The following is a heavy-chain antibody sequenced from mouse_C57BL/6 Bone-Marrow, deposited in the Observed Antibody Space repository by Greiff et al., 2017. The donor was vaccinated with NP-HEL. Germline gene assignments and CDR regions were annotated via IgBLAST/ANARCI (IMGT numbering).Heavy chain of an antibody. D-gene: IGHD1-1*01. CDR2: IRLKSDNYAT. Sequence: EVKLMESGGGLVQPGGSMKLSCVASGFTFSNYWMNWVRQSPEKGLEWVAQIRLKSDNYATHYAESVKGRFTISRDDSKSSVYLQMNNLRAEDTGIYYCTGGTTVVADAMDYWGQGTSVTVSS. CDR1: GFTFSNYW. J-gene: IGHJ4*01. CDR3: TGGTTVVADAMDY. V-gene: IGHV6-3*01.